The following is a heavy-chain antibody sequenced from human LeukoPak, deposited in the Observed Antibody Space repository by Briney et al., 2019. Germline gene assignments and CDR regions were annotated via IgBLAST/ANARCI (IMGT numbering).Heavy chain of an antibody. V-gene: IGHV4-31*03. CDR3: ARGPGDTVTNVRFDY. CDR1: GGSISSGGYY. Sequence: SETLSLTCTVSGGSISSGGYYWSWIRQHPGKGLEWIGYIYYSGSTYYNPSLKSRVTISVDTSKNQFSLKLSSVTAADTAVYYCARGPGDTVTNVRFDYWGQGTLVTVSS. D-gene: IGHD4-17*01. J-gene: IGHJ4*02. CDR2: IYYSGST.